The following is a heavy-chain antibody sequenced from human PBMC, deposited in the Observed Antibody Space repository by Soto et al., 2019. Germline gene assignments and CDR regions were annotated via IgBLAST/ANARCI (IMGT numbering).Heavy chain of an antibody. J-gene: IGHJ5*02. V-gene: IGHV4-59*01. CDR2: IYYSGST. D-gene: IGHD4-17*01. CDR3: ARALPSMTTVTTPFWFDP. Sequence: PSETLSLTCTVSGGSISSYYWSWIRQPPGKELERIGYIYYSGSTNYNPSLKSRVTISVDTSKNQFSLKLSSVTAADTAVYYCARALPSMTTVTTPFWFDPWGQGTLVTVSS. CDR1: GGSISSYY.